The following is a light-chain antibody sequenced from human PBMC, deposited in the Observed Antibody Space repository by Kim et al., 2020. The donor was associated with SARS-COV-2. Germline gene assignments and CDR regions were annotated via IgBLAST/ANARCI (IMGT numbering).Light chain of an antibody. CDR1: SSDVGAFDF. CDR3: SSYTSSSSRV. V-gene: IGLV2-14*03. Sequence: GQPIATSCAGTSSDVGAFDFVSWDQQRPGKVPKLMIYDVTNRPSGVSNRFSGSKSGNTASLTISGLRAEDEADYYCSSYTSSSSRVFGGGTQLTVL. J-gene: IGLJ3*02. CDR2: DVT.